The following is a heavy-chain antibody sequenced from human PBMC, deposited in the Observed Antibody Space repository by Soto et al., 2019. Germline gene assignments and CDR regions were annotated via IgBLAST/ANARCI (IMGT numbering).Heavy chain of an antibody. J-gene: IGHJ4*02. Sequence: GGSLRLSCAASGFPFRSYAMSWVRQAPGKGLEWVSAISGSGGSTYYADSVKGRFTISRDNSKNTLYLQMNSLRAEDTAVYYCAKDYYDILTGYFDYWGQGTLVTVSS. CDR3: AKDYYDILTGYFDY. CDR2: ISGSGGST. D-gene: IGHD3-9*01. CDR1: GFPFRSYA. V-gene: IGHV3-23*01.